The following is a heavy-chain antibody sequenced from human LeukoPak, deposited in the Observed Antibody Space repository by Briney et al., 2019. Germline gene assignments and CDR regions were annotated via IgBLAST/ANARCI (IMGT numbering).Heavy chain of an antibody. CDR1: VGSISSYY. V-gene: IGHV4-59*01. CDR3: AREGGPWFDP. J-gene: IGHJ5*02. D-gene: IGHD3-16*01. CDR2: IYYNGST. Sequence: SETLSLTCTVPVGSISSYYWSSIRQPPGKGLEWIGYIYYNGSTNYNPSLKSRVTISVDTSKNQFSLKLSSVTAADTAVYYCAREGGPWFDPWGQGTLVTVSS.